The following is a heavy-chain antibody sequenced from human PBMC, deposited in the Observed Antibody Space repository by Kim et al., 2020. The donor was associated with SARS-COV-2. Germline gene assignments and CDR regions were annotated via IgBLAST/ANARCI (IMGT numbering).Heavy chain of an antibody. Sequence: GGSLRLSCAASGFTFSSYVVHWFRQAPGKGLEWVAVISKDETTQYYAESVKGRFTTSRDNYRDTVYLKANSLRVEDTAVYYCARELYYSQTSGRIGASFDIWGRGTLVTVSS. CDR1: GFTFSSYV. J-gene: IGHJ3*02. V-gene: IGHV3-30*03. D-gene: IGHD3-16*01. CDR3: ARELYYSQTSGRIGASFDI. CDR2: ISKDETTQ.